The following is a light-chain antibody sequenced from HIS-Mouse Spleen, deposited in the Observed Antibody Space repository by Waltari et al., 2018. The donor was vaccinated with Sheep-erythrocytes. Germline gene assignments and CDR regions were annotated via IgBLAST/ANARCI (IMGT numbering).Light chain of an antibody. V-gene: IGLV2-11*01. J-gene: IGLJ1*01. CDR2: DAS. CDR3: CSYAGSYNHV. Sequence: QSALTQPRSVSGSPGQSVTISCTGTSSDVGGYNYVSWYQQYPGKAPKLMIYDASQRPSGVPDLFSGSKSGNTASLTISGLQAEDEADYYCCSYAGSYNHVFATGTKVTVL. CDR1: SSDVGGYNY.